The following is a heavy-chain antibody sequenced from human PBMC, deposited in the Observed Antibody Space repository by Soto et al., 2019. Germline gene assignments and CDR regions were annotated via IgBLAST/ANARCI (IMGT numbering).Heavy chain of an antibody. CDR3: GRQVYVLTGHAKALGY. Sequence: ESLRVSCKGSGYSFGSYCIGWVRQLPGKGLEWMGIIHPGDSDIRYSPSFQGQVTISADKSISTAYLQWSSLKASDTAMYYCGRQVYVLTGHAKALGYWGQGSLVIVSA. J-gene: IGHJ4*02. CDR2: IHPGDSDI. D-gene: IGHD3-9*01. V-gene: IGHV5-51*01. CDR1: GYSFGSYC.